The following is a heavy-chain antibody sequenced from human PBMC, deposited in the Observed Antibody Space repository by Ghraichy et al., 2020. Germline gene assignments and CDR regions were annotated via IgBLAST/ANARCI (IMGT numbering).Heavy chain of an antibody. V-gene: IGHV2-26*01. CDR3: ARTPYSGSYLPNIYFDY. J-gene: IGHJ4*02. D-gene: IGHD1-26*01. Sequence: SGPTLVKPTETLTLTCTVSGFSLSNARMGVSWIRQPPGKALEWLAHIFSNDEKSYSTSLKSRLTISKDTSKSQVVLTMTNMDPVDTATYYCARTPYSGSYLPNIYFDYWGQGTLVTVSS. CDR2: IFSNDEK. CDR1: GFSLSNARMG.